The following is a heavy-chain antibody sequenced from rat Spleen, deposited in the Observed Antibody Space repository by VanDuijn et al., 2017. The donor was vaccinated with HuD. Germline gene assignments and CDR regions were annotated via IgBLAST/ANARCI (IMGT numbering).Heavy chain of an antibody. CDR3: ARSVFDY. V-gene: IGHV5-29*01. CDR1: GFTLSDYY. CDR2: INYDGSNT. Sequence: EVQLVESGGGLVQPGRSLKLSCAASGFTLSDYYMAWVRQAPTMGLEWVATINYDGSNTYYRDSVKGRFTISRDNAKSTLYLLMDSLKSEDTATYYCARSVFDYWGQGVMVTVSS. J-gene: IGHJ2*01.